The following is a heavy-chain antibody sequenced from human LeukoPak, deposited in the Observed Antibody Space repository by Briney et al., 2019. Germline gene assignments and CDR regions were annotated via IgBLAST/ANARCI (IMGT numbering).Heavy chain of an antibody. CDR3: ARGLSAAYDYNWFDS. CDR1: GGSISSSSYY. Sequence: SETLSLTCTVSGGSISSSSYYWGWIRQPPGKGLEWTGSIYYSGSTYYNPSLKSRVTISVDTSKNQFSLKLTSVTAADTAVYFCARGLSAAYDYNWFDSWGQGTLVTVSS. CDR2: IYYSGST. V-gene: IGHV4-39*07. D-gene: IGHD5-12*01. J-gene: IGHJ5*01.